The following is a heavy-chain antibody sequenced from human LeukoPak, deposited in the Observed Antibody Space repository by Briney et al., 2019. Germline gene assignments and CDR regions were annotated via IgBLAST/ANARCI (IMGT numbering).Heavy chain of an antibody. V-gene: IGHV5-51*01. D-gene: IGHD6-13*01. CDR1: GYTFTGYW. CDR2: IYPGDSDT. CDR3: ARLAAGKSPFDY. J-gene: IGHJ4*02. Sequence: GESLKISCMGSGYTFTGYWIGGGRQMPGKGLEWMGIIYPGDSDTRYSPSFQGQVTISADKAISTAYLQWSSLKASDTAMYYCARLAAGKSPFDYWGQGILVTVSS.